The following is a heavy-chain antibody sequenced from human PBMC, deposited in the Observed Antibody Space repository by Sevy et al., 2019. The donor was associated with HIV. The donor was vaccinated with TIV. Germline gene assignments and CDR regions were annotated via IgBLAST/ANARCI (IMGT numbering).Heavy chain of an antibody. CDR1: GFSFSTSGVG. CDR2: VYWDGDT. D-gene: IGHD3-9*01. J-gene: IGHJ4*02. CDR3: AHRRSKGITITEFDY. V-gene: IGHV2-5*02. Sequence: SGPTLVNPTQTLTLTCTFSGFSFSTSGVGVGWIRQPPGKAPEWLAMVYWDGDTGDSPSLMNRLTITKDTSKDQVVLRMANMEPVDTGTYYCAHRRSKGITITEFDYWGQGTLVTVSS.